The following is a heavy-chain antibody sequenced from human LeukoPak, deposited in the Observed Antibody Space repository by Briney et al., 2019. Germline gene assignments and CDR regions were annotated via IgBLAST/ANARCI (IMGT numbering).Heavy chain of an antibody. Sequence: GGSLRLSGTVSGFTVSSNSMSWVRQAPGNGLEWVSYIYSDNTHYSEAVKGRFTISRDNSKNTLYLQMNSLRAEDTAVYYCARRAGAYSHPYDYWGQGTLVTVSS. CDR1: GFTVSSNS. J-gene: IGHJ4*02. D-gene: IGHD4/OR15-4a*01. CDR3: ARRAGAYSHPYDY. V-gene: IGHV3-53*01. CDR2: IYSDNT.